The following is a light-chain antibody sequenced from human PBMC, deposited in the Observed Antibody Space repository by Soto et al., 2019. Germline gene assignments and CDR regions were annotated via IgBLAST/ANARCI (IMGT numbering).Light chain of an antibody. V-gene: IGKV3-15*01. J-gene: IGKJ1*01. CDR1: EDVRRN. CDR2: VAS. CDR3: QQYVEWPRT. Sequence: EVVMTQSPGTVSVAPGDRATLSCRASEDVRRNLAWYQQKPGQPPRLLFSVASTRATGVPARFTASGSGTDFTLTISSLQSEDFALYYCQQYVEWPRTFGQGTRVEI.